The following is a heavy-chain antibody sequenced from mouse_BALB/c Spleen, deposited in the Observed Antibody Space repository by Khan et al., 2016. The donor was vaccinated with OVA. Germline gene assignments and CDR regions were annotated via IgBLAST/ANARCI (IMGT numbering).Heavy chain of an antibody. CDR1: GFTFSRFG. Sequence: EVQVVESGGGLVQPGGSRKLSCAASGFTFSRFGMHWVRQAPEKGLEWVAYISSGSSTIYYADTGKGRFTISRDNPKNTLFLQMTSLRSEDTAMYYCARDSNFDYWGQGTTLTVSS. CDR3: ARDSNFDY. V-gene: IGHV5-17*02. J-gene: IGHJ2*01. CDR2: ISSGSSTI.